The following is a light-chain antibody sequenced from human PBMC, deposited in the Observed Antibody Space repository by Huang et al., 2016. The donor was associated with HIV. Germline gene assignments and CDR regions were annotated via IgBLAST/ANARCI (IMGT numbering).Light chain of an antibody. J-gene: IGKJ2*01. Sequence: DIQMTQSPSSLSASVGDRVTITCQASQDISNYLNWYQQKPGKAPKHLIYDASNLETGVPSRFSGSGSGTDFTFTISSLQPEDITTYYCQQYDNLYTFGQGTKLEIK. V-gene: IGKV1-33*01. CDR2: DAS. CDR3: QQYDNLYT. CDR1: QDISNY.